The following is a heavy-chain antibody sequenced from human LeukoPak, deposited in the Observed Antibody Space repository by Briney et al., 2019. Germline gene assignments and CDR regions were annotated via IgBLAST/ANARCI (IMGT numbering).Heavy chain of an antibody. J-gene: IGHJ4*02. CDR3: ASRSFRGAGNFVGIDY. Sequence: GGPLTLLCAPSGLTLNIYTKRCPRHAPEKAREWVSCILESGSNTYYADSVKGRFAISRDNSKNTLYLQMNSRRADDTALLYCASRSFRGAGNFVGIDYWGQGTLVTVSS. D-gene: IGHD6-19*01. CDR1: GLTLNIYT. CDR2: ILESGSNT. V-gene: IGHV3-23*01.